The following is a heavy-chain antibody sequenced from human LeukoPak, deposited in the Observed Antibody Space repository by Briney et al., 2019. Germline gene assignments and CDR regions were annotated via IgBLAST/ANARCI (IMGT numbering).Heavy chain of an antibody. D-gene: IGHD3-3*01. CDR2: INPNSGGT. J-gene: IGHJ4*02. V-gene: IGHV1-2*02. CDR1: GYTFTGYY. Sequence: ASVKVSCKASGYTFTGYYMHWVRQAPGQGLEWMGWINPNSGGTNYAQKLQGRVTMTRDTSISTAYMELSRLRSDDTAVYYCARAITIFGVVIPLGYWGQGTLVTVSS. CDR3: ARAITIFGVVIPLGY.